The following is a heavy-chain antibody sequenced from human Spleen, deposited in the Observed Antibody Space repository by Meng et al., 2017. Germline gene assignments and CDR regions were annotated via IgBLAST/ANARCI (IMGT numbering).Heavy chain of an antibody. CDR2: IYSGGTT. V-gene: IGHV3-53*01. D-gene: IGHD1-26*01. CDR1: GLSVSGNY. Sequence: EVQLVESGGGLIQPGGSLRLSCAASGLSVSGNYMTWVRQAPGKGLEWVSIIYSGGTTYYADFVRGRFTISRDNSENTLYLQMNSLRAEDTALYYCARKSGSYFDYWGQGTLVTVSS. CDR3: ARKSGSYFDY. J-gene: IGHJ4*02.